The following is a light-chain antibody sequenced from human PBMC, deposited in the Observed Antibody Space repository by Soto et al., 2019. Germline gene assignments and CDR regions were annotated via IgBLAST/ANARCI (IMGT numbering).Light chain of an antibody. CDR2: DVT. V-gene: IGLV2-11*01. Sequence: QSALTQPRSVSGSPGQSVTISCTGTSSDVGGYDYVSWCQQHPGKAPKLLIYDVTRRPSGVPDRFSGSKSGNTASLTISGLQAEDEADYYCCSNAGSYTWVFGGGTKLTVL. J-gene: IGLJ3*02. CDR1: SSDVGGYDY. CDR3: CSNAGSYTWV.